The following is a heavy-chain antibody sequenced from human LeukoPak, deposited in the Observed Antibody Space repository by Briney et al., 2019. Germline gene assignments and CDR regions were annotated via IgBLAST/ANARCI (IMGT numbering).Heavy chain of an antibody. CDR2: IKHSGST. J-gene: IGHJ6*03. Sequence: SETLSLTCAVYGGSFSGYYWSWIRQPPGKGLEWIGEIKHSGSTNYNPSLKSRVTISVDTSKNQFSLKLSSVTAADTAVYYCARIGYGGYVDYYYYMDVWGKGTTVTVSS. V-gene: IGHV4-34*01. D-gene: IGHD5-12*01. CDR3: ARIGYGGYVDYYYYMDV. CDR1: GGSFSGYY.